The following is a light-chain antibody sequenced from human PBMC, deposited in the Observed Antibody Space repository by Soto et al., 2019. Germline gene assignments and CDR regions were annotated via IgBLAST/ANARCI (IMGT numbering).Light chain of an antibody. CDR1: QSVSSSY. Sequence: EIVLTQSPGTLSLSPGERATLSCRASQSVSSSYLAWYQQKPRQAPRLLIYGASSRATGIPDRFSSSGSGTDFPLTISRLEPEDFAVYYCHQYGSSPWTFGQGTKVEIK. CDR3: HQYGSSPWT. CDR2: GAS. J-gene: IGKJ1*01. V-gene: IGKV3-20*01.